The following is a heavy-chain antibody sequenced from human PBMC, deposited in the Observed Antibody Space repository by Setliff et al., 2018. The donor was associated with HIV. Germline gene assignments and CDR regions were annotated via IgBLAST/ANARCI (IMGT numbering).Heavy chain of an antibody. CDR3: ATLSSSWTGYFDS. CDR1: GYTLAELS. J-gene: IGHJ4*02. CDR2: FDPKDGET. Sequence: ASVKVSCQISGYTLAELSIHWVRQAPGKGLEWMGGFDPKDGETIYAQKLQGRVTMTEDTSTDIAYMDLSSLRSEDTAVYYCATLSSSWTGYFDSWGQGTLVTSPQ. V-gene: IGHV1-24*01. D-gene: IGHD6-13*01.